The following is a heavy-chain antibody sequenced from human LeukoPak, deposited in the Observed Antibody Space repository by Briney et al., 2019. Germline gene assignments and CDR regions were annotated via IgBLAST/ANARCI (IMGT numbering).Heavy chain of an antibody. Sequence: PGGSLRLSCAASGFTFSSYGMHWVRQAPGKGLEWVAVISYDGSNKYYADSVKGRFTISRDNSKNTLYLQMNSLRAEDTAVYYCARDLTKLYGDYEVDYWGQGTLVTVSS. D-gene: IGHD4-17*01. J-gene: IGHJ4*02. CDR2: ISYDGSNK. CDR3: ARDLTKLYGDYEVDY. CDR1: GFTFSSYG. V-gene: IGHV3-30*03.